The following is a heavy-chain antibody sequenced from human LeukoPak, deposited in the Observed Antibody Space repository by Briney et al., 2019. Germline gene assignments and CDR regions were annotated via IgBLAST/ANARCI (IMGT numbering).Heavy chain of an antibody. CDR2: ISAYNGDT. D-gene: IGHD3-10*01. CDR1: GYTFTSYG. CDR3: AGMWFGELSGI. J-gene: IGHJ3*02. Sequence: ASVKVSCKASGYTFTSYGISWVRPAPGQGLEWMGWISAYNGDTNYAQKLQGRVTMTTDTSTSTAYMGLRSLRSDDTAVYYCAGMWFGELSGIWGQGTMVTVSS. V-gene: IGHV1-18*01.